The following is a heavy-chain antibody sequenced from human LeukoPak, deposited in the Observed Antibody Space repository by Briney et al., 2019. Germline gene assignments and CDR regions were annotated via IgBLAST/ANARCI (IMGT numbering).Heavy chain of an antibody. Sequence: PSETLSLTCAVYGGSFSGYYWSWIRQPPGKGLEWSGEINHSGSTNYNPSLKSRVTISVDTSKNQFSLKLSSVTAADTAVYYCARDIDYCSSTSCYKPYDYYGMDVWGQGTTVTVSS. CDR2: INHSGST. CDR3: ARDIDYCSSTSCYKPYDYYGMDV. J-gene: IGHJ6*02. V-gene: IGHV4-34*01. D-gene: IGHD2-2*02. CDR1: GGSFSGYY.